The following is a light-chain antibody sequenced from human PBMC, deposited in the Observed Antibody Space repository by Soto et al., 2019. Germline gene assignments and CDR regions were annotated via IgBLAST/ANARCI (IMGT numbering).Light chain of an antibody. Sequence: EIVLTQSPATLSLSPGERATLSCGASQSVTSSYLAWYQQKPGLAPRLLIYDASSRATGIQDRFSGSGYGTDFTLTISRLEPEDFAVYYCQQYGSSPPVTFGQGTRLEIK. V-gene: IGKV3D-20*01. CDR2: DAS. CDR1: QSVTSSY. CDR3: QQYGSSPPVT. J-gene: IGKJ5*01.